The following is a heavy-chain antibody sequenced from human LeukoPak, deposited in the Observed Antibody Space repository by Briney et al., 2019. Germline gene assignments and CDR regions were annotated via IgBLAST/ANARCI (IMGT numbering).Heavy chain of an antibody. V-gene: IGHV4-59*12. CDR2: IYYSGST. J-gene: IGHJ4*02. Sequence: SETLSLTCTVSGGSISSYYWGWIRQPPGKGLEGIGNIYYSGSTNYNPSLKSRVTISVDMSKNQFSLKLSSVTAADTAVYYCARVAAKTVDYWGQGTLVTVSS. D-gene: IGHD2-15*01. CDR1: GGSISSYY. CDR3: ARVAAKTVDY.